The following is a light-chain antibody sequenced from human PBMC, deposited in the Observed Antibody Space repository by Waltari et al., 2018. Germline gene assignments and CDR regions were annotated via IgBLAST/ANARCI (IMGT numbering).Light chain of an antibody. CDR1: SSDIGGYNY. CDR2: DVT. J-gene: IGLJ1*01. CDR3: SSYASSSTYV. Sequence: QSALTQPASESGSPGQSITISCTGTSSDIGGYNYVSCYQQYPGKAPKLMIYDVTNRPSGISNRFSGSKSGNTASLTISGLQGEDEADYYCSSYASSSTYVFGTGTKVTVL. V-gene: IGLV2-14*01.